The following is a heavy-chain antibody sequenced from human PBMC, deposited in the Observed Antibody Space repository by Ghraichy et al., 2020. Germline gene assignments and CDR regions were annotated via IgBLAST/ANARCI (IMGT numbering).Heavy chain of an antibody. V-gene: IGHV4-34*01. Sequence: SETLSLTCAVYGGSFSGYYWSWIRQPPGKGLEWIGEINHSGSTNYNPSLKSRVTISVDTSKNQFSLKLSSVTAADTAVYYCASGYPDYYDSRDYWGQGTLVTVSS. CDR3: ASGYPDYYDSRDY. D-gene: IGHD3-22*01. CDR1: GGSFSGYY. CDR2: INHSGST. J-gene: IGHJ4*02.